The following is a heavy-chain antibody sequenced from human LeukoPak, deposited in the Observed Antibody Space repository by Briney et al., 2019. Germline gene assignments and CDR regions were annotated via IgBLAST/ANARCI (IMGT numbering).Heavy chain of an antibody. CDR2: IYYSGNI. CDR3: ARGLSGGWAAVFDY. Sequence: RTSETLSLTCDVSGDSIGGGAFYWGWVRQSPGEGLESIGSIYYSGNIYNNPSLKSRATVSIDTSNNRFSLRLKSVTAADTAIYYCARGLSGGWAAVFDYWGQGTLVTVSS. V-gene: IGHV4-39*02. CDR1: GDSIGGGAFY. D-gene: IGHD3-10*01. J-gene: IGHJ4*02.